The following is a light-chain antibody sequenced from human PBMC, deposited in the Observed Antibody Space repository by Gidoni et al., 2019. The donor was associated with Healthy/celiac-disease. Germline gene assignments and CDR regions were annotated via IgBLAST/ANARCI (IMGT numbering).Light chain of an antibody. Sequence: DIPMTQPPSSMAASVGARVTITCRASQSISSYLNWYQQKPGKAPKLLIYAASSLQSGVPSRFSGSGSGTDFTLTISSLQPEDFATYYCQQSYSTPWTFXXXTKVEIK. CDR3: QQSYSTPWT. V-gene: IGKV1-39*01. CDR1: QSISSY. J-gene: IGKJ1*01. CDR2: AAS.